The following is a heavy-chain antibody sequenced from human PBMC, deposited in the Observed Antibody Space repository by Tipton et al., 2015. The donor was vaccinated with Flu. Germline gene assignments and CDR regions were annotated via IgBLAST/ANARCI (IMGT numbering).Heavy chain of an antibody. D-gene: IGHD2-21*01. V-gene: IGHV4-59*08. Sequence: TLSLTCTVSGGSISSYYWSWIRQPPGKGLEWIGYIYYSGSTNYNPSLKSRVTISVDTSKNQFSLKLSSVTAADTVVYYCARSPKFQSSPFDYWGQGTLVTVSS. CDR3: ARSPKFQSSPFDY. J-gene: IGHJ4*02. CDR2: IYYSGST. CDR1: GGSISSYY.